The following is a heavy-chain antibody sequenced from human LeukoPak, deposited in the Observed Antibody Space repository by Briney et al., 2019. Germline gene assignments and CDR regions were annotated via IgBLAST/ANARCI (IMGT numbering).Heavy chain of an antibody. Sequence: GGSLRLSCAASGFTFSSYWMSWVRQAPGKGLEWVANIKQDGSEKYCVDSVKGRFTISRDNAKNSLYLQMNSLRAEDTAVYYCAREASGLPQNDAFDIWGQGTMVTVSS. D-gene: IGHD3-10*01. CDR2: IKQDGSEK. CDR3: AREASGLPQNDAFDI. V-gene: IGHV3-7*01. J-gene: IGHJ3*02. CDR1: GFTFSSYW.